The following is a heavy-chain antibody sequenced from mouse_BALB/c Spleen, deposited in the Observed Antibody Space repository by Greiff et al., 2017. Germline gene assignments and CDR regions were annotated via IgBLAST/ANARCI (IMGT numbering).Heavy chain of an antibody. V-gene: IGHV1-7*01. CDR2: INPSTGYT. CDR1: GYTFTSYW. CDR3: ARYYDGYYAWFAY. D-gene: IGHD2-3*01. J-gene: IGHJ3*01. Sequence: QVQLQQSGAELAKPGASVKMSCKASGYTFTSYWMHWVKQRPGQGLEWIGYINPSTGYTEYNQKFKDKATLTADKSSSTAYMQLSSLTSEDSAVYYCARYYDGYYAWFAYWGQGTLVTVSA.